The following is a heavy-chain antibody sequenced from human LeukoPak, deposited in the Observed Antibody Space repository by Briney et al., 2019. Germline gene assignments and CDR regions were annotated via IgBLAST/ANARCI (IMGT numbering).Heavy chain of an antibody. CDR1: GFTFDDYA. CDR3: AKDKGYSSGWFTGYYYGMDV. V-gene: IGHV3-9*01. J-gene: IGHJ6*02. Sequence: PGGSLRLSCAASGFTFDDYAMHWVRQAPGKGLEWVSGISWNSGSIGYADSVKGRFTISRDNAKNSLYLQMNSLRAEDTALYYCAKDKGYSSGWFTGYYYGMDVWGQGTTVTVSS. D-gene: IGHD6-19*01. CDR2: ISWNSGSI.